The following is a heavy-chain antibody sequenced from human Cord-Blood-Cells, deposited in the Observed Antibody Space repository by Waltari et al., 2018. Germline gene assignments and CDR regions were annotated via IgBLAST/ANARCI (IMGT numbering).Heavy chain of an antibody. CDR1: AYTFTTYV. J-gene: IGHJ2*01. CDR3: ARDVRSLNNWYFDL. D-gene: IGHD3-9*01. V-gene: IGHV1-18*04. CDR2: ISAYNGNT. Sequence: QVQLVQSGAEVKKPGASVQVSCNASAYTFTTYVTSWLRQAPGQGLEWMGWISAYNGNTSYAQKLQGRVTMTTDTSTSTAYMELRSLRSDDTAVYYCARDVRSLNNWYFDLWGRGTLVTVSS.